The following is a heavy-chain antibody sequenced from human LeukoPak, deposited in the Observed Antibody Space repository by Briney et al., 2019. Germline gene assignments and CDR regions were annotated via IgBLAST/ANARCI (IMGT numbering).Heavy chain of an antibody. CDR3: APEGDGYILFDY. V-gene: IGHV3-30*03. CDR1: GFTFSSYG. CDR2: ISYDGSNK. D-gene: IGHD5-24*01. Sequence: GRSLRLSCASPGFTFSSYGMHWVRQAPGKGLEWVAVISYDGSNKYYADSVEGRFTISRDNSKNTLYLQMNSLRVEDTAVYYCAPEGDGYILFDYWGQGTLVTVSS. J-gene: IGHJ4*02.